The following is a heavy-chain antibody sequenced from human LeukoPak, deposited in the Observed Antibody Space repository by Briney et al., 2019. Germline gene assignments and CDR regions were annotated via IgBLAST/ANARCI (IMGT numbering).Heavy chain of an antibody. CDR3: AKDGYSSGWSDY. D-gene: IGHD6-19*01. Sequence: GGSLRLSCAASGFSVSNFYMSWVRQAPGKGLEWVSVIYTSGTTYYADSVKGRFTISRDNSKNTLYLQMNSLRAEDTAVYYCAKDGYSSGWSDYWGQGTLVTVSS. CDR2: IYTSGTT. J-gene: IGHJ4*02. V-gene: IGHV3-53*01. CDR1: GFSVSNFY.